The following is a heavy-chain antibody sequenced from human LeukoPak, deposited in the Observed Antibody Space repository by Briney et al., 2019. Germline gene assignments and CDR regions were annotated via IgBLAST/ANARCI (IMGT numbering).Heavy chain of an antibody. CDR2: ISSSSSYI. CDR3: VRERDYYGSGSYYSH. Sequence: GGSLRLSCAASGFTFSSYSMNWVRQAPGKGLEWVSSISSSSSYIYCADSVKGRFTISRDNAKNSLYLQMNSLRAEDTAVYYCVRERDYYGSGSYYSHWGQGTLVTVSS. J-gene: IGHJ4*02. V-gene: IGHV3-21*01. D-gene: IGHD3-10*01. CDR1: GFTFSSYS.